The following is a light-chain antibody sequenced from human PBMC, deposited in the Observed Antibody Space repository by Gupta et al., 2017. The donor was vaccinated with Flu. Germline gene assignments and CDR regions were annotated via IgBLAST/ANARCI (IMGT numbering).Light chain of an antibody. J-gene: IGKJ2*01. CDR2: DAS. CDR3: QQYDTFPYT. CDR1: QSIRSY. Sequence: PSSLSASTGDRVTITCRASQSIRSYLAWYQQKPGKAPKLLMYDASSLETGVPSRFSGSGSGTDFTLTISSLQAEDFATYYCQQYDTFPYTFGQGTKLEIK. V-gene: IGKV1-8*01.